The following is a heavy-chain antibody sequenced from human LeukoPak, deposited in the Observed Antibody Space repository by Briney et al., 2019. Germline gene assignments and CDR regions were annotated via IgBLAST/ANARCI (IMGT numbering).Heavy chain of an antibody. J-gene: IGHJ4*02. V-gene: IGHV4-39*01. CDR3: VRLHCYDSSRPPL. Sequence: SETLSLTCTVSGGFISNSNYYWGWIRQPPGKGLDWIGSVYYTGRTYYNPALNSRVTISIDTSKNQFSLNLNSATAADTAVYYCVRLHCYDSSRPPLWGQGTLVMVSS. D-gene: IGHD3-22*01. CDR1: GGFISNSNYY. CDR2: VYYTGRT.